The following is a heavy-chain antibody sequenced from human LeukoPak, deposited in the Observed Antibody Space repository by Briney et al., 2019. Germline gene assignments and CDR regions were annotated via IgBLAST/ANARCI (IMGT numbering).Heavy chain of an antibody. CDR2: ISYDGSNK. CDR1: GFTFSSYA. J-gene: IGHJ4*02. Sequence: PGRSLRLSCAASGFTFSSYAMHWVRQAPGKGLEWVAVISYDGSNKYYADSVKGRFAISRDNSKTTLYLQMNSLRAEDTAVYYCARGGWYCSGGSCYGGFDYWGQGTLVTVSS. CDR3: ARGGWYCSGGSCYGGFDY. D-gene: IGHD2-15*01. V-gene: IGHV3-30*09.